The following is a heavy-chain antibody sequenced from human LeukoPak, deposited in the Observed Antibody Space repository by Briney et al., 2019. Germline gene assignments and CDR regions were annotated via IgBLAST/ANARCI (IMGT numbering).Heavy chain of an antibody. V-gene: IGHV3-23*01. J-gene: IGHJ4*02. CDR2: ISGSGGST. CDR1: GFTFSSYA. CDR3: ATLSDAIAAAGTRNY. Sequence: GGSLRLSCAASGFTFSSYAMSWVRQAPGRGLEWVSVISGSGGSTNYADSVNGRFTISRDNSKNMLHLQMSSLRAEDTAVYYCATLSDAIAAAGTRNYWGQGTLVTVSS. D-gene: IGHD6-13*01.